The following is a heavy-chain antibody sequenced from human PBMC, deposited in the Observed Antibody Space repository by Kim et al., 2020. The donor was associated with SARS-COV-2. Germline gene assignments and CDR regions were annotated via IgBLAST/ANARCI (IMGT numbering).Heavy chain of an antibody. CDR2: MNPNSGNT. CDR1: GYTFTSYD. Sequence: ASVKVSCKASGYTFTSYDINWVRQATEQGLEWMGWMNPNSGNTGYAKKFQGRVTMTRNTSISTAYMELSSLRSEDTAVYYCARGRAVRGVTRVTATAYWGQGTLVTVSS. CDR3: ARGRAVRGVTRVTATAY. D-gene: IGHD3-10*01. V-gene: IGHV1-8*01. J-gene: IGHJ4*02.